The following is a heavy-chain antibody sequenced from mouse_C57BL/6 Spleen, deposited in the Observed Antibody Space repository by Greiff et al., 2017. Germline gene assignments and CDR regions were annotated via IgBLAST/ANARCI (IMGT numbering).Heavy chain of an antibody. CDR1: GYTFTSYW. V-gene: IGHV1-61*01. CDR3: TRAYDYYAMDY. J-gene: IGHJ4*01. CDR2: IYPSDGDT. Sequence: VQLQQPGAELVRPGSSVKLSCKASGYTFTSYWMDWVKQRPGQGLEWIGNIYPSDGDTHYNRKFKDKATLTADKSSSPAYMQLSSLTSEDSAVFYATRAYDYYAMDYWGQGTSVTVSS. D-gene: IGHD2-14*01.